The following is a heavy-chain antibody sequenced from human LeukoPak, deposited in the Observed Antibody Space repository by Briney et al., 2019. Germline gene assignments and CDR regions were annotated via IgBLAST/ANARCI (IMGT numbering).Heavy chain of an antibody. CDR2: ISYDGGNK. CDR3: AKARIVGAPPFDY. V-gene: IGHV3-30*18. J-gene: IGHJ4*02. D-gene: IGHD1-26*01. CDR1: GFTFSSYD. Sequence: GGSLRLSCAASGFTFSSYDMHWVRQAPGKGLEWVSVISYDGGNKYYADSVKGRFTISRDNSKNTLYLKMNSLRAEDTAVYYCAKARIVGAPPFDYWGQGTLVTVSS.